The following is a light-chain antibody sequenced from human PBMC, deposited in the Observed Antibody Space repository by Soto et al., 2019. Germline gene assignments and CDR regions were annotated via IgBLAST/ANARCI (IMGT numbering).Light chain of an antibody. CDR3: QKYNSAPLT. J-gene: IGKJ4*01. CDR1: QSISSW. Sequence: GDRVTITCRASQSISSWLAWYQQKPGKAPKLLIYEASSLESGVPSRFSGSGSGTEVTLTISSLQPDDVAAYYCQKYNSAPLTFGGGTKVDIK. CDR2: EAS. V-gene: IGKV1-5*01.